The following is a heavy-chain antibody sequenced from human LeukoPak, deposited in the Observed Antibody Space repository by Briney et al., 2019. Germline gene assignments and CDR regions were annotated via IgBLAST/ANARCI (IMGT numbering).Heavy chain of an antibody. D-gene: IGHD3-10*01. CDR1: GGSISSSSFY. J-gene: IGHJ4*02. CDR2: IYYSGNT. Sequence: SETLSLTCTVSGGSISSSSFYWGWIRQPPGKGLEWIGTIYYSGNTYYNPSLKSRVTISVDTSKNQFSLKLSSVTAADTAVYYCARPFNYYGSGSYFLNWGQGTLVTVSS. CDR3: ARPFNYYGSGSYFLN. V-gene: IGHV4-39*07.